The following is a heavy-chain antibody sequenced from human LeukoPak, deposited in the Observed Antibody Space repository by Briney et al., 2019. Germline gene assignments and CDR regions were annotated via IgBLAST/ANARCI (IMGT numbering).Heavy chain of an antibody. CDR3: ARDEGYCGN. V-gene: IGHV3-33*01. D-gene: IGHD3-10*01. CDR1: GISLRTLG. CDR2: IWYDGSNK. J-gene: IGHJ3*01. Sequence: GGSLRLSCAASGISLRTLGLHWVRQAPGKGLEWVAVIWYDGSNKYYADSVKGRFTISRDNSKNTLYLQMNSLRAEDTAVYYCARDEGYCGNWGQGTMVTVSS.